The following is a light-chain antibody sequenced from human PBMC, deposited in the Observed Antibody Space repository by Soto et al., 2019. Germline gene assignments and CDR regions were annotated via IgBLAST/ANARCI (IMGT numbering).Light chain of an antibody. Sequence: QSVLTQPRSVSGSPGQSVTISCTGTSSVVGGYNYVSWYQQHPGKAPKLMIYDVSKRPSGVPDRFSGSKSGNTASLTISGLQAVDEADYYCCSYAGSYIYVFGTGNKSPS. J-gene: IGLJ1*01. CDR2: DVS. V-gene: IGLV2-11*01. CDR1: SSVVGGYNY. CDR3: CSYAGSYIYV.